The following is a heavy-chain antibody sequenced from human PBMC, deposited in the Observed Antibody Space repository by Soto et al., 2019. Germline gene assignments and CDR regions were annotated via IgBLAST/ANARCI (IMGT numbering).Heavy chain of an antibody. CDR1: GFTFSSYA. CDR3: AKDGRSYYYDSSGYYYELDY. CDR2: ISGSGGST. V-gene: IGHV3-23*01. J-gene: IGHJ4*02. Sequence: PGGSLRLSCAASGFTFSSYAMSWVRQAPGKGLEWVSAISGSGGSTYYADSVKGRFTISRDNSKNTLYLQMNSLRAEDTAVYYCAKDGRSYYYDSSGYYYELDYWGQGTLVTVSS. D-gene: IGHD3-22*01.